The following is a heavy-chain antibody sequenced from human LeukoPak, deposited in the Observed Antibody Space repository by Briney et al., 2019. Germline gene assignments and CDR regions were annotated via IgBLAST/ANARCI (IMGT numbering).Heavy chain of an antibody. V-gene: IGHV3-53*01. J-gene: IGHJ6*03. Sequence: PGGSLRLSCTVSGFTVSSNSMSWVRQAPGKGLEWVSFIYSDNTHYSDSVKGRFTISRDNSKNTLYLQMNSLRAEDTAVYYCARGLLHSGSRRGRYYYYMDVWGKGTTVTISS. CDR2: IYSDNT. CDR1: GFTVSSNS. D-gene: IGHD1-26*01. CDR3: ARGLLHSGSRRGRYYYYMDV.